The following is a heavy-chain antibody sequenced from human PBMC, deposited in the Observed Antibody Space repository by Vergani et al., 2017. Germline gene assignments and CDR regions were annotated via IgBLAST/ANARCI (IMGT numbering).Heavy chain of an antibody. V-gene: IGHV3-48*04. J-gene: IGHJ2*01. CDR1: GFTFSSYS. Sequence: EVQLVESGGGLVQPGGSLRLSCAASGFTFSSYSMNWVRQAPGKGLEWVSYISSSSSTIYYADSVKGRFTISRDNAKNSLYLQMNSLRAEDTAVYYCAREREGYGDYELSVEDWYFDLWGRGTLVTVSS. CDR2: ISSSSSTI. CDR3: AREREGYGDYELSVEDWYFDL. D-gene: IGHD4-17*01.